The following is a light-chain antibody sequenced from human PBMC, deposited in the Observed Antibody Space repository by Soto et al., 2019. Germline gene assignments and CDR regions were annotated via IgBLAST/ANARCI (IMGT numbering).Light chain of an antibody. J-gene: IGKJ3*01. V-gene: IGKV3D-20*02. CDR2: GAS. CDR3: QQRSNWPIT. CDR1: QSVTSNF. Sequence: EIVLTQSPGTLSLSPGERATLSCRASQSVTSNFLAWYQQTPGRAPRLLIYGASIRATGIPARFSGSGSGTDFTLTISSLEPEDFAVYYCQQRSNWPITFGPGTKVDIK.